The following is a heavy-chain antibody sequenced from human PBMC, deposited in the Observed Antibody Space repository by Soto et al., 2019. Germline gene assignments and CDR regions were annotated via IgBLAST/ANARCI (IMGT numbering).Heavy chain of an antibody. CDR1: GFTFSSYW. V-gene: IGHV3-7*01. Sequence: EVPLVESGGGLVQPGGSLRLSCAASGFTFSSYWMSWVRQAPGKGLEWVANIKQDGSEKYYVDSVKGRFTISRDNAKNSLYLEMNSLRAEDTAVYYCARDDSSGWRYYYGMDVWGQGTTVTVSS. J-gene: IGHJ6*02. CDR3: ARDDSSGWRYYYGMDV. D-gene: IGHD6-19*01. CDR2: IKQDGSEK.